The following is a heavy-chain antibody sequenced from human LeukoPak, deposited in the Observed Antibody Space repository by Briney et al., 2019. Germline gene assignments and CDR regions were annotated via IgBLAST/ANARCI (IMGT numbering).Heavy chain of an antibody. CDR2: IARDGTT. J-gene: IGHJ3*02. Sequence: GGSLRLSCVGAGFTFSTYSMNWVRQAPGKGLEWISHIARDGTTYYAGSVKGRFTISRDNAKNSLSLQMNSLRDDDTALYYCVRDQHYAFDIWGQGRMVTVSS. CDR3: VRDQHYAFDI. V-gene: IGHV3-48*02. CDR1: GFTFSTYS. D-gene: IGHD1-26*01.